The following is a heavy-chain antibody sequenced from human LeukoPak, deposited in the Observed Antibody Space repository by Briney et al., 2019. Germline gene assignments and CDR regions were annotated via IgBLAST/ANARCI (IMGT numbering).Heavy chain of an antibody. V-gene: IGHV1-18*01. Sequence: GASVKVSCKASGYTFTSYGISWVRQAPGQGLEGMGWISAYNGNTNYAQKLQGRVTMTTDTSTSTAYMELRSLRSDDTAVYYCARDRGSGYYYYGMDVWGQGTTVTVSS. CDR2: ISAYNGNT. CDR1: GYTFTSYG. D-gene: IGHD3-16*01. J-gene: IGHJ6*02. CDR3: ARDRGSGYYYYGMDV.